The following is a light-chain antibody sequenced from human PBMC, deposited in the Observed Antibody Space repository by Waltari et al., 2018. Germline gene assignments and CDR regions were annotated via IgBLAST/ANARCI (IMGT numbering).Light chain of an antibody. V-gene: IGKV1-5*01. CDR2: DAS. Sequence: DIQMTQSPSTLSASVGDRVTITCRASQSISSWLAWYQQKPGKVPKLLIDDASSLESGVPSRFSGSGSGTEFTLTISSLQPDDFGVYYCQQSYSTPRTFGPGTKVDI. J-gene: IGKJ3*01. CDR1: QSISSW. CDR3: QQSYSTPRT.